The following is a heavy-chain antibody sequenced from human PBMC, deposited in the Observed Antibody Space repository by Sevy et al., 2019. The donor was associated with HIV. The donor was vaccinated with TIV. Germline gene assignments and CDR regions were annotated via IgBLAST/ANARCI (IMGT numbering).Heavy chain of an antibody. D-gene: IGHD2-2*01. J-gene: IGHJ4*02. V-gene: IGHV3-30-3*01. CDR3: ARGGYCSSTSCYYPIDILTGYYPEFDY. Sequence: GGSLRLSCAASGFTFSSYAMHWVRQAPGKGLKWVAVISYDGSNKYYADSVKGRFTISRDNSKNTLYLQMNSLRAEDTAVYYCARGGYCSSTSCYYPIDILTGYYPEFDYWGQGTLVTVSS. CDR2: ISYDGSNK. CDR1: GFTFSSYA.